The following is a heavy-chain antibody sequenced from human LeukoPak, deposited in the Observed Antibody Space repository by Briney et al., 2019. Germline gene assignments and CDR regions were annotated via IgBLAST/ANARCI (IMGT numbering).Heavy chain of an antibody. CDR3: AKDHRGSFTRYYFDY. CDR1: GFTFSSYA. V-gene: IGHV3-23*01. J-gene: IGHJ4*02. CDR2: ISGSGGST. D-gene: IGHD1-26*01. Sequence: GGSLRLSCAASGFTFSSYAMSWVRQAPGKGLEWVSAISGSGGSTYYADSVKGRFTISRDNSKNTLYLQVNSLRAEDTAVYYCAKDHRGSFTRYYFDYWGQGTLVTVSS.